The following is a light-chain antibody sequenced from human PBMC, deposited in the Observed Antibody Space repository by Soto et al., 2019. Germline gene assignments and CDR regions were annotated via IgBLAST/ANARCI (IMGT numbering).Light chain of an antibody. CDR3: QLYGSSLET. Sequence: EIVMTHSLATLSVSNRERATLSCRASQSVSSNLAWYQQKPGQPPRLLIYGASTRATGIPARFSGSGSGTDFTLTISRLEPEDFAVYYCQLYGSSLETFCQVTMVDIK. V-gene: IGKV3-20*01. J-gene: IGKJ1*01. CDR2: GAS. CDR1: QSVSSN.